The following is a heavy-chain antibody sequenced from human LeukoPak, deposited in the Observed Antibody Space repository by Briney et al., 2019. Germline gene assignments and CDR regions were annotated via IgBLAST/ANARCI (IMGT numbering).Heavy chain of an antibody. V-gene: IGHV3-11*04. CDR1: GFTFSDYY. CDR2: ISSSGSTI. D-gene: IGHD2-21*01. CDR3: ARVHIVVVIATRFDY. Sequence: GGSLRLSCAASGFTFSDYYMSWIRQAPGKGLEWVSYISSSGSTIYYADSVKGRFTISRDNAKNSLYLQMNSLGAEDTAVYYCARVHIVVVIATRFDYWGQGTLVTVSS. J-gene: IGHJ4*02.